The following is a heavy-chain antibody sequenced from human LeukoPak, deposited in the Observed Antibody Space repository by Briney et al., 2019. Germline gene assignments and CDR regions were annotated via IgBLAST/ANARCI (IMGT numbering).Heavy chain of an antibody. CDR3: ARAIRYQLLSDY. Sequence: ASVKVSCKTSGYTSSTYDINWLRQAAGQGLEWMGWMNPYSANTGFAQKFQGRAAITRDTSTATAYLELSGLTSEDTAVYYCARAIRYQLLSDYWGQGTLVTVSS. D-gene: IGHD2-2*01. V-gene: IGHV1-8*02. CDR1: GYTSSTYD. J-gene: IGHJ4*02. CDR2: MNPYSANT.